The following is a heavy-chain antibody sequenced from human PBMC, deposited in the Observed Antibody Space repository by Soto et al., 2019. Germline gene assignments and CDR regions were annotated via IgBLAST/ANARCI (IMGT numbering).Heavy chain of an antibody. D-gene: IGHD3-10*01. V-gene: IGHV3-9*01. CDR2: ISWNSGNI. CDR3: AKGAMIRGPMDY. CDR1: GFTFEDYA. Sequence: EVKLLESGGGLVQPGRSLRLSCTASGFTFEDYAMHWVRQVPGKGLEWVSSISWNSGNIGYADSVEDRFTISRDNAKNSLYLEMKSLRSEDTALYPCAKGAMIRGPMDYWGQGTLVTVSS. J-gene: IGHJ4*02.